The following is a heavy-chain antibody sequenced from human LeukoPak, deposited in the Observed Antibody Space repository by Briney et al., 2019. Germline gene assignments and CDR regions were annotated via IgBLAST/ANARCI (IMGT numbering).Heavy chain of an antibody. CDR1: GGSFSGYY. D-gene: IGHD1-26*01. CDR2: INHSGST. V-gene: IGHV4-34*01. J-gene: IGHJ6*02. Sequence: SETLSLTCAVYGGSFSGYYWSWIRQPPGKGLEWIGEINHSGSTNYNPSLKSRVTISVDTSKNQFSLQLNSVTPEDTAVYYCARDRVGAYGMDVWGQGTTVTVSS. CDR3: ARDRVGAYGMDV.